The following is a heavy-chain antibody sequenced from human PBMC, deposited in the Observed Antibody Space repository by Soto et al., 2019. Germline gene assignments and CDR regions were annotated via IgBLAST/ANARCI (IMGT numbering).Heavy chain of an antibody. CDR2: IIPIFGTT. D-gene: IGHD3-22*01. CDR3: ARDRTDSGYYTNWLDP. J-gene: IGHJ5*02. V-gene: IGHV1-69*06. Sequence: GASVKVSCKASGGTFGSDAITWVRQAPGQGLEWVGRIIPIFGTTNYAQNLQGRVTISADKSTLTSYMELHSLTSDDTALYYCARDRTDSGYYTNWLDPWGQGTQVTSP. CDR1: GGTFGSDA.